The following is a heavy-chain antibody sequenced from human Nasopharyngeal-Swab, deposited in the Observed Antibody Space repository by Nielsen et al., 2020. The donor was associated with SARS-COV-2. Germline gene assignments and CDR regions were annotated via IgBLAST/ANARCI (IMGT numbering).Heavy chain of an antibody. CDR2: NKSNRAGGTR. Sequence: GGSLRLSCGASGFTSSNAWMSWVRQAPGKGLEWVGRNKSNRAGGTRDYAEPVKGRFTISRDDSRNMLYLQSNSLKTEDTAVYYCTTARIEVADFDYWGQGTLVTVSS. CDR3: TTARIEVADFDY. D-gene: IGHD3-22*01. CDR1: GFTSSNAW. J-gene: IGHJ4*02. V-gene: IGHV3-15*01.